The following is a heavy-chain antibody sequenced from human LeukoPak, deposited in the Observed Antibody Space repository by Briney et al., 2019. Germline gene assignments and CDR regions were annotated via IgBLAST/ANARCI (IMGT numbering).Heavy chain of an antibody. CDR2: TYYRSKWYT. V-gene: IGHV6-1*01. J-gene: IGHJ4*02. CDR1: GDRVSSKSTA. CDR3: VRLVGEDIDY. D-gene: IGHD2-15*01. Sequence: SHTLSLTCATCGDRVSSKSTAWNWIRESPARGLEWLGRTYYRSKWYTGYAESVRGRITINPDTSMNQFSLQLTSVTPEDTAVYYCVRLVGEDIDYWGQGTLVTVSS.